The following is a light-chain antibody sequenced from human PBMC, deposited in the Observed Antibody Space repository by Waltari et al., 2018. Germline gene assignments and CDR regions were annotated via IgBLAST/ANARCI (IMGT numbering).Light chain of an antibody. CDR2: AAS. J-gene: IGKJ2*01. CDR1: QGISNY. Sequence: DIQLTQSPPALSTSVGDRVTITSRASQGISNYLAWYQQQPGRVPRLLIYAASTLQSGVPSRFSCSGSGTDFTLTISSLQPEDVATYYGQKYNSAPYTFGQGTKLEIK. CDR3: QKYNSAPYT. V-gene: IGKV1-27*01.